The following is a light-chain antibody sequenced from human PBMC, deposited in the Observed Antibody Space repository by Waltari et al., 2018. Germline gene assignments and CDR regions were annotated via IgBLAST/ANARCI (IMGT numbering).Light chain of an antibody. Sequence: QSGLTHPPSVSGAPGQRVTISCTGSSSNIGGGYDVHWFQLLPGTAPKLLIYGSSNRPSGVPGRFSGSKSGTSASLAITGLQAEDEADYYCQSYDSSLGCSVFGGGTKLTVL. CDR3: QSYDSSLGCSV. J-gene: IGLJ2*01. V-gene: IGLV1-40*01. CDR2: GSS. CDR1: SSNIGGGYD.